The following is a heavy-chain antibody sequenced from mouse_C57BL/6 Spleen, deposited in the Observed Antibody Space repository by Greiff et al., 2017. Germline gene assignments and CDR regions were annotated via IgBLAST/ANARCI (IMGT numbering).Heavy chain of an antibody. CDR1: GYTFTSSW. CDR2: INPSSGYT. J-gene: IGHJ4*01. Sequence: VQLQQSGAELAKPGASVKLSCKASGYTFTSSWMNWVKQRPGQGLEWIGYINPSSGYTKYNQKFKDKATMTADKSSSTAYMQLSSLTSEDSAVYYCARYYDGGNAMDYWGQGTSVTVSS. CDR3: ARYYDGGNAMDY. V-gene: IGHV1-7*01. D-gene: IGHD1-1*01.